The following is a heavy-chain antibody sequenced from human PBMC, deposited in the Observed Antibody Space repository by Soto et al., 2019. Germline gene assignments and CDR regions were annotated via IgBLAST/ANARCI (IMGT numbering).Heavy chain of an antibody. CDR3: ARAHLPYSSSWYNPYYFDY. Sequence: QVQLVQSGAEVKKPGASVKVSCKASGYTFTSYYMHWVRQAPGQGLEWMGIINPSGGSTSYAQKFQGRVNMTRDTSTSTVYMELSSLRSEDTAVYYCARAHLPYSSSWYNPYYFDYWGQGTLVTVSS. CDR2: INPSGGST. D-gene: IGHD6-13*01. J-gene: IGHJ4*02. V-gene: IGHV1-46*01. CDR1: GYTFTSYY.